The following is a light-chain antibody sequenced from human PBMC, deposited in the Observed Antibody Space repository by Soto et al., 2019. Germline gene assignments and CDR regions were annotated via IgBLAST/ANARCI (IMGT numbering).Light chain of an antibody. J-gene: IGLJ2*01. V-gene: IGLV2-14*01. CDR1: SSDVGNYNF. CDR2: QVT. CDR3: TSYTAFSTDIL. Sequence: QSALTQPASVSESPGQSITISCTGTSSDVGNYNFVSWYQHHAGTAPKLIIYQVTNRPSGVSDRFSGSKSGDTASLTISGLQAEDEADYYCTSYTAFSTDILFGGGTKVTVL.